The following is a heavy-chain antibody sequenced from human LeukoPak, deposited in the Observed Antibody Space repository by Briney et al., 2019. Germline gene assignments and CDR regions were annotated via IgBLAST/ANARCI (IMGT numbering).Heavy chain of an antibody. J-gene: IGHJ4*02. D-gene: IGHD6-13*01. CDR2: ISWNSGSI. CDR1: GFTFDDYA. V-gene: IGHV3-9*01. CDR3: AKDLHYGIAAAGPFDY. Sequence: GGSLRLSCAASGFTFDDYAMHWVRQAPGEGLEWVSGISWNSGSIGYADSVKGRFTISRDNAKNSLYLQMNSLRAEDTALYYCAKDLHYGIAAAGPFDYWGQGTLVTVSS.